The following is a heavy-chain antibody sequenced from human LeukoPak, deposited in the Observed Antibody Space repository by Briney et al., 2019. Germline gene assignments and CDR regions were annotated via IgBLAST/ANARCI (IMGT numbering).Heavy chain of an antibody. D-gene: IGHD3-9*01. Sequence: GASVKVSCKVSGYTLTELSMHWVRQAPGKGLEWMGGFDPEDGETIYAQKFQGRVTMTEDTSTDTAYMELSSLRSKDTAVYYCATKGPVLRYFDWLSDSDYWGQGTLVTVSS. V-gene: IGHV1-24*01. CDR1: GYTLTELS. CDR2: FDPEDGET. J-gene: IGHJ4*02. CDR3: ATKGPVLRYFDWLSDSDY.